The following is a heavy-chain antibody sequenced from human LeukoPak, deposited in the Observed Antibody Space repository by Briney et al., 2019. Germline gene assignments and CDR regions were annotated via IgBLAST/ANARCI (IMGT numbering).Heavy chain of an antibody. V-gene: IGHV3-7*01. CDR1: GFTFSSYW. CDR2: INQDGSEK. J-gene: IGHJ4*02. D-gene: IGHD1-1*01. CDR3: ARGKTTSGMSAGY. Sequence: SGGSLRLSCAASGFTFSSYWMSWVRQAPGKGLEWVVNINQDGSEKCYVDSVKGRFTISRDNAKNSLSLQMNSLRAEDTAVYYCARGKTTSGMSAGYWGQGTLVTVSP.